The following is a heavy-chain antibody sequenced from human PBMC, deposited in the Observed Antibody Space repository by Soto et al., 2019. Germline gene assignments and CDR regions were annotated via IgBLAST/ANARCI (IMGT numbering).Heavy chain of an antibody. Sequence: GGSLRLSCAASGFTFSSYWMHWVRQAPGKGLVWVSRINSDGSSTSYADSVKGRFTISRDNAKNTLYLQMNSLRAEDTAVYYCARERRFWDLPNNWFDPWGQGTLVTVSS. V-gene: IGHV3-74*01. CDR1: GFTFSSYW. J-gene: IGHJ5*02. D-gene: IGHD3-3*01. CDR3: ARERRFWDLPNNWFDP. CDR2: INSDGSST.